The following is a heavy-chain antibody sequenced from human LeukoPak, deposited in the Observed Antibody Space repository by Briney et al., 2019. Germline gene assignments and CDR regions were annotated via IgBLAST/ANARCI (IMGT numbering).Heavy chain of an antibody. Sequence: ASVKVSCKASVYTFTGYYMHWVRQAPGQGLEWMGWINPNSGGTNYAQKFQGRVTMTRDTSISTAYMELSRLRSDDTAVYYCAREASSSTSDAFDIWGQGTMVTVSS. CDR2: INPNSGGT. V-gene: IGHV1-2*02. J-gene: IGHJ3*02. CDR1: VYTFTGYY. CDR3: AREASSSTSDAFDI. D-gene: IGHD6-6*01.